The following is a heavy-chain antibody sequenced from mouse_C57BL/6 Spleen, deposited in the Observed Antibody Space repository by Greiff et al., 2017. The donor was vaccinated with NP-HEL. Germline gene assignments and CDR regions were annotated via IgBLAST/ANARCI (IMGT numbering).Heavy chain of an antibody. D-gene: IGHD2-5*01. CDR1: GFTFSSYA. Sequence: EVQGVESGEGLVKPGGSLKLSCAASGFTFSSYAMSWVRQTPEKRLEWVAYISSGGDYIYYADTVKGRFTISRDNARNTLYRQMSSLKSEDTAMYYCTRGTYYSNEDYFDYWGQGTTLTVSS. J-gene: IGHJ2*01. CDR2: ISSGGDYI. V-gene: IGHV5-9-1*02. CDR3: TRGTYYSNEDYFDY.